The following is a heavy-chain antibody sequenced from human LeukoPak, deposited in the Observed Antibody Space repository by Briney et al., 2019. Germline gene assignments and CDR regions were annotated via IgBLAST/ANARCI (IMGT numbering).Heavy chain of an antibody. D-gene: IGHD3-22*01. J-gene: IGHJ6*03. CDR1: GGSISSSSYY. Sequence: SETLSLTCTVSGGSISSSSYYWGWIRQPPGKGLEWIGGIYYSGSTYYNPSLKSRVTISVDTSKNQFSLKLSSVTAADTAVYYCARHVYDSSGYYYGDYYYMDVWGKGTTVTVSS. V-gene: IGHV4-39*01. CDR2: IYYSGST. CDR3: ARHVYDSSGYYYGDYYYMDV.